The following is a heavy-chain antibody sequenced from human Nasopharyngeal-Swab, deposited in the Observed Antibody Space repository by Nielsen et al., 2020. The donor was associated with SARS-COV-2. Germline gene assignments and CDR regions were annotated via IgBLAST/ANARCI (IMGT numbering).Heavy chain of an antibody. V-gene: IGHV4-39*01. J-gene: IGHJ4*02. CDR3: VRSSSWYYFDY. CDR2: IYYNGNT. D-gene: IGHD6-13*01. Sequence: SEPLSLTCTASGDSIAYSTFYWGSIRQPPGKGLARIGNIYYNGNTYQNPSLKSRLTISVDKSKNQFSLQLSSVTAADTAVYYCVRSSSWYYFDYWAQGTQVTVSS. CDR1: GDSIAYSTFY.